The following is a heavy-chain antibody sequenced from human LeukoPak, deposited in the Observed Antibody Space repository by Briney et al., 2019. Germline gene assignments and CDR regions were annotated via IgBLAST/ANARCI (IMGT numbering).Heavy chain of an antibody. Sequence: GASVKVSCKASGYTFTSYGISWVRQAPGQGLEWMGWISAYNGNTNYAQKLQGRVTMTTDTSTSTAYMELRSVRSDDTAVYYCARISGGYSGYDTFYYYYYMDVWGKGTTVTISS. V-gene: IGHV1-18*01. J-gene: IGHJ6*03. CDR2: ISAYNGNT. CDR1: GYTFTSYG. D-gene: IGHD5-12*01. CDR3: ARISGGYSGYDTFYYYYYMDV.